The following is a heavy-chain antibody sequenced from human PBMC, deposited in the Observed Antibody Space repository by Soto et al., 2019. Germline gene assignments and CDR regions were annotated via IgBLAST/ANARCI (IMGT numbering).Heavy chain of an antibody. Sequence: ASVKGSCKASGYTFTSYDINWVRQATGQGLEWMGWMNPNSGNTGYAQKFQGRVTMTRNTSISTAYMELSSLRSEDTAVYYCARQISRKYDYIWGSYRYTDYIDYWGQGTLVXVSS. CDR3: ARQISRKYDYIWGSYRYTDYIDY. CDR1: GYTFTSYD. D-gene: IGHD3-16*02. J-gene: IGHJ4*02. V-gene: IGHV1-8*01. CDR2: MNPNSGNT.